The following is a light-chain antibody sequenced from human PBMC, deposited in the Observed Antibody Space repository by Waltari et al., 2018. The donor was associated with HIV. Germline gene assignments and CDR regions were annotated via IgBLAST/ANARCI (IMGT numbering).Light chain of an antibody. CDR1: QNVITN. CDR3: QQYNKWPWT. V-gene: IGKV3D-15*01. CDR2: GAS. J-gene: IGKJ1*01. Sequence: EIVMTHSPATLSVSPGERVTLSCRASQNVITNLAWYQQKPGQAPRLLIYGASTRATGIPPRFSGGGSGTEFTLTIGSLQSEDFTFYYCQQYNKWPWTFGQGTKVEVK.